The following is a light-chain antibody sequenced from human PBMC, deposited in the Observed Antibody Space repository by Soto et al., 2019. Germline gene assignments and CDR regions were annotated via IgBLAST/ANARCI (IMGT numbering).Light chain of an antibody. V-gene: IGKV3-20*01. J-gene: IGKJ1*01. Sequence: EIVFTQSPGTLSLSPGERATLSCRASQSVSSSYLAWYQQKPGQAPRLIIYGASSRETGILDRFSGSGSGTEFTLTISRLEPEDFAVYYCQQYGSSPQTFGQGTKVDIK. CDR1: QSVSSSY. CDR2: GAS. CDR3: QQYGSSPQT.